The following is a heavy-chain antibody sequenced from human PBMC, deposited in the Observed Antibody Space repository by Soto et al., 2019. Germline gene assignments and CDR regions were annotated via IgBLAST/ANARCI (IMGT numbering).Heavy chain of an antibody. D-gene: IGHD2-2*01. J-gene: IGHJ5*02. V-gene: IGHV4-59*01. CDR1: GASINSYY. CDR2: MDYSGT. Sequence: SETLSLTCTISGASINSYYWSWIRQPPGKGLEWIGYMDYSGTKNNPSLKSRVTMSIDTSKNQFSLKLSSVTAADTAVYYCARDKVEGYNWFDPWGQGTLVTVSS. CDR3: ARDKVEGYNWFDP.